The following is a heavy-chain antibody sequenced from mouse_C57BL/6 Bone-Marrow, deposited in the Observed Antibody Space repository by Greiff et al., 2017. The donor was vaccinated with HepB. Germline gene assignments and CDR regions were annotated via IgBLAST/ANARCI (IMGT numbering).Heavy chain of an antibody. D-gene: IGHD1-1*01. CDR1: GFTFSSYA. Sequence: EVKLVESGAGLVKPGGSLKLSCAASGFTFSSYAMSWVRQTPEKRLEWVAYISSGGDYIYYADTVKGRFTISRDNARNTLYLQMSSLKSEDTAMYYCTRVHYGSSYYAMDYWGQGTSVTVSS. V-gene: IGHV5-9-1*02. CDR3: TRVHYGSSYYAMDY. J-gene: IGHJ4*01. CDR2: ISSGGDYI.